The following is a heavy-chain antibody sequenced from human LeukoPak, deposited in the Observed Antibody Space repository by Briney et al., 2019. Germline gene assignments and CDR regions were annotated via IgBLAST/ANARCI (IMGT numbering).Heavy chain of an antibody. V-gene: IGHV1-58*02. J-gene: IGHJ5*02. CDR2: IVVCSSNT. Sequence: TSVNLSCNASGFTFTSSAMQWVRHPHGPRHGWIGCIVVCSSNTNYAQKCQNRVTITRDMSQSTAYMELSSLRAEDAAVYSCAAVGIVGAPWGQGTLVTVS. CDR3: AAVGIVGAP. CDR1: GFTFTSSA. D-gene: IGHD1-26*01.